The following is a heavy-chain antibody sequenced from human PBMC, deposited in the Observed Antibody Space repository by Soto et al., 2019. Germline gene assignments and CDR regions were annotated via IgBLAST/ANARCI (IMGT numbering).Heavy chain of an antibody. CDR2: IHHSGRT. CDR3: ARMPYSYYAMDV. V-gene: IGHV4-4*02. J-gene: IGHJ6*02. Sequence: QVQLQESGPGLVKPSGTLSLTCAVSGGSISSNNWWSWVRQPPGKGLECIAEIHHSGRTNYNPSLKSRATISIDKSKNQLSLKLSSVTATDTAVYYCARMPYSYYAMDVWGQGTTVTVSS. CDR1: GGSISSNNW. D-gene: IGHD2-2*01.